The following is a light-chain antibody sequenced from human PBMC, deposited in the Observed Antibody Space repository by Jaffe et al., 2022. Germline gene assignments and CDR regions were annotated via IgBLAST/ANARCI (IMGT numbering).Light chain of an antibody. V-gene: IGKV4-1*01. Sequence: DIVMTQSPDSLAVSLGERATINCKSSQSVLYSSNNKNYLAWYQQKPGQPPKLLIYWSSTRESGVPDRFSGSGSGTDFTLTINSLQAEDVAVYYCQQYYGTPFTFGPGTKVEIK. CDR1: QSVLYSSNNKNY. CDR2: WSS. J-gene: IGKJ3*01. CDR3: QQYYGTPFT.